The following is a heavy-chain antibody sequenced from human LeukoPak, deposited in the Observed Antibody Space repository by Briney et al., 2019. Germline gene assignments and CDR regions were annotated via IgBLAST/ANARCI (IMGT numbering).Heavy chain of an antibody. Sequence: ASVKVSCKASGYTFTSYAMHWVRQAPGQGLEWMGWISAYNGNTNYAQKLQGRVTMTTDTSTSTAYMELRSLRSDDTAVYYCALGAPDAFDIWGQGTMVTVSS. CDR3: ALGAPDAFDI. CDR1: GYTFTSYA. V-gene: IGHV1-18*01. D-gene: IGHD1-26*01. CDR2: ISAYNGNT. J-gene: IGHJ3*02.